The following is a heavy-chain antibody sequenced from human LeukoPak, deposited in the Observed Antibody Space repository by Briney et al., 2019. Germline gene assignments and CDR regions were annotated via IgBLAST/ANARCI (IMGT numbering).Heavy chain of an antibody. CDR1: GGSFSGYY. CDR3: ARAVGSISPFDY. Sequence: SETLSLTCAVYGGSFSGYYWSWIRQPPGKGLEWIGEINHSGSTSYNPSLKSRVTISVDTSENQFSLKLSSVTAADTAVYYCARAVGSISPFDYWGQGTLVTVSS. CDR2: INHSGST. J-gene: IGHJ4*02. D-gene: IGHD2-2*01. V-gene: IGHV4-34*01.